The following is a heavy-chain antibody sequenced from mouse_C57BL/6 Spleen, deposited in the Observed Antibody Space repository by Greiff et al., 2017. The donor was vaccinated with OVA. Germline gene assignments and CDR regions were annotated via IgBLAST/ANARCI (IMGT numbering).Heavy chain of an antibody. J-gene: IGHJ2*01. CDR1: GFTFSSYA. CDR3: TRASTGVYFDY. Sequence: EVKVVESGEGLVKPGGSLKLSCAASGFTFSSYAMSWVRQTPEKRLEWVAYISSGGDYIYYADTVKGRFTISRDNARNTLYLQMSSLKSEDTAMYYCTRASTGVYFDYWGQGTTLTVSS. V-gene: IGHV5-9-1*02. D-gene: IGHD2-1*01. CDR2: ISSGGDYI.